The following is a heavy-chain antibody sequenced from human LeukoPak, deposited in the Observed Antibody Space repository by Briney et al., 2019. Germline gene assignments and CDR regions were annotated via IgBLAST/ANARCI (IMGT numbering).Heavy chain of an antibody. J-gene: IGHJ4*02. CDR3: ARGRGATVY. D-gene: IGHD1-26*01. CDR1: GGSFSGYY. Sequence: SETPSLTCAVYGGSFSGYYWSWIRQPPGKGLEWIGEINHSGSTNYNPSLKSRVTISVDTSKNQFSLKLSSVTAADTAVYYCARGRGATVYWGQGTLVTVSS. CDR2: INHSGST. V-gene: IGHV4-34*01.